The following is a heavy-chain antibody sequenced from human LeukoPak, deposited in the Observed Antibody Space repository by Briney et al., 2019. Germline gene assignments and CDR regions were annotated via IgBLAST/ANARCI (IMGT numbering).Heavy chain of an antibody. CDR2: TYYRSRWFN. D-gene: IGHD1-1*01. CDR1: GDSVSNISTT. CDR3: TRGTWRDGLNV. Sequence: SQTLSLTCAISGDSVSNISTTWSWIRQSPSRGLEWLGRTYYRSRWFNDYAVSVKSRITINPDTSRNQFSLQLNSVTPEDTAVYYCTRGTWRDGLNVWGQGTTVTVSS. V-gene: IGHV6-1*01. J-gene: IGHJ6*02.